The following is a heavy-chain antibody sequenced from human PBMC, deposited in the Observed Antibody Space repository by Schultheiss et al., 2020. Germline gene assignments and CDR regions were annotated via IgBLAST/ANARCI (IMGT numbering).Heavy chain of an antibody. CDR2: ISYDGSNK. J-gene: IGHJ3*02. Sequence: GESLKISCAASGFTFSSYGMHWVRQAPGKGLEWVAVISYDGSNKYYADSVKGRFTISRDNSKNTLYLQMNSLRAEDTALYYCAKDSLAVAGIDLIDAFDIWGQGTMVTVSS. V-gene: IGHV3-30*18. D-gene: IGHD6-19*01. CDR3: AKDSLAVAGIDLIDAFDI. CDR1: GFTFSSYG.